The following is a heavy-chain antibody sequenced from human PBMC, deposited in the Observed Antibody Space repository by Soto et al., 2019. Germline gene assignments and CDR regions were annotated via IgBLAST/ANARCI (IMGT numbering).Heavy chain of an antibody. V-gene: IGHV3-30-3*01. CDR2: ISYDRSNK. Sequence: GGSLRLACAASGFTFSSYAMHWVRQAPGKELEWVAVISYDRSNKYYADSVKGRFTIPSDNSKNTLYLQMNRLRAEDTAGYYCARESAAPPYYYYGMEVWGQGTTVTVSS. J-gene: IGHJ6*02. CDR3: ARESAAPPYYYYGMEV. D-gene: IGHD6-25*01. CDR1: GFTFSSYA.